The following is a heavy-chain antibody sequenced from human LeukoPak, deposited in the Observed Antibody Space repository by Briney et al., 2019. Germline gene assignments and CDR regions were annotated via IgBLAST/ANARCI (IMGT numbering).Heavy chain of an antibody. CDR1: GYTLTELS. D-gene: IGHD6-13*01. CDR3: ATVGREQRLVDAFDI. J-gene: IGHJ3*02. CDR2: FDPEDGET. Sequence: GASVKVSCKVSGYTLTELSMHWVRQAPGKGLEWMGGFDPEDGETIYAQKFQGRVTMTEDTSTDTAYMELSSLRSEDTAVYYCATVGREQRLVDAFDIWGQGTMVTVSS. V-gene: IGHV1-24*01.